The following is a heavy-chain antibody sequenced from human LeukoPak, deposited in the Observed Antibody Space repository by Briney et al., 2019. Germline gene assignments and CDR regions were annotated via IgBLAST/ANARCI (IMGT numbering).Heavy chain of an antibody. CDR1: GYSISSGYY. J-gene: IGHJ5*02. Sequence: PSETVSLTCAVSGYSISSGYYWGWIRQPPGKGLEWIGSIYHSGSTYYNPSLKSRVTISVDTSKNQFSLKLSSVTAADTAVYYCARITMVRGVISWFDPWGQGTLVTVSS. CDR3: ARITMVRGVISWFDP. CDR2: IYHSGST. V-gene: IGHV4-38-2*01. D-gene: IGHD3-10*01.